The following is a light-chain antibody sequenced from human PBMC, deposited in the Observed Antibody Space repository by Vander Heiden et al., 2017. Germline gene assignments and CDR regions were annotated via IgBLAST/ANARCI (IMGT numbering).Light chain of an antibody. CDR1: SSDVGAYNY. Sequence: QSALTQPPPASGAPGQPVTISCTGTSSDVGAYNYVSWYQQHPGKAPKVMIYEVTKRPSGVPDRCSGSKSGNTASLTVSGLQAEDEADYYCSSYAGSNTAIFGGGTKLTVL. CDR2: EVT. V-gene: IGLV2-8*01. CDR3: SSYAGSNTAI. J-gene: IGLJ2*01.